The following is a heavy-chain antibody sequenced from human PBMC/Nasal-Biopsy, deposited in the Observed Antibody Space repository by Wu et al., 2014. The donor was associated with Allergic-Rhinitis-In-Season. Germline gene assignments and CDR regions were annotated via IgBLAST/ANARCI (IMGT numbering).Heavy chain of an antibody. CDR1: GFDFSSYA. CDR2: VSGGGGTT. D-gene: IGHD5-12*01. Sequence: LRLSCAASGFDFSSYAMAWVRQAPGKGLEWVSVVSGGGGTTFYADSLKDRFAISRDNAKNSLYLQMNSLRAEDTAVYYCARDRDSGYDATYIFYGMDVWGQGTKVTVSS. CDR3: ARDRDSGYDATYIFYGMDV. J-gene: IGHJ6*02. V-gene: IGHV3-48*03.